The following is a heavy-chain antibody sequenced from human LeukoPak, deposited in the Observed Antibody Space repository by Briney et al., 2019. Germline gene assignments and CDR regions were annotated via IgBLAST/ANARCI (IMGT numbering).Heavy chain of an antibody. V-gene: IGHV4-4*02. CDR1: GGSISSSNW. Sequence: PSETLSLTCAVSGGSISSSNWWSWVRQPPGKGLEWIGEIYHSGSTNYNPSLKSRVTISVDKSKNQFSLKLSSVTAADTAVYYCARDSNYYDSSGPGDYWGQGTLVTVSS. CDR2: IYHSGST. CDR3: ARDSNYYDSSGPGDY. D-gene: IGHD3-22*01. J-gene: IGHJ4*02.